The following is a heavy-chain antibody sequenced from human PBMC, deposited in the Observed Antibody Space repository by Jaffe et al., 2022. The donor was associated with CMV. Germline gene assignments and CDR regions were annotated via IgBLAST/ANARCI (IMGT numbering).Heavy chain of an antibody. CDR3: AREVATYYYGMDV. CDR2: ISSSSSYI. D-gene: IGHD5-12*01. V-gene: IGHV3-21*01. J-gene: IGHJ6*02. CDR1: GFTFSSYS. Sequence: EVQLVESGGGLVKPGGSLRLSCAASGFTFSSYSMNWVRQAPGKGLEWVSSISSSSSYIYYADSVKGRFTISRDNAKNSLYLQMNSLRAEDTAVYYCAREVATYYYGMDVWGQGTTVTVSS.